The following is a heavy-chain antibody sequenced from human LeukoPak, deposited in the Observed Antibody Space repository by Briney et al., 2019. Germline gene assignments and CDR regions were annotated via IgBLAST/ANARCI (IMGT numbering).Heavy chain of an antibody. V-gene: IGHV3-30*04. Sequence: GRSLRLSCAASGFTFSSYAMHWVRQAPGKGLEWVAVISYDGSNKYYADSVKGRFTISRDNSKNTLCLQMNSLRAEDTAVYYCARSVVVVAASVDYWGQGTLVTVSS. CDR2: ISYDGSNK. J-gene: IGHJ4*02. D-gene: IGHD2-15*01. CDR3: ARSVVVVAASVDY. CDR1: GFTFSSYA.